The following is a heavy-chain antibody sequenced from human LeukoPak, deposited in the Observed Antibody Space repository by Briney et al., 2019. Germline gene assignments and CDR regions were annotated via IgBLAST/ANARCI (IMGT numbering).Heavy chain of an antibody. CDR3: ASFSSSWLLDY. D-gene: IGHD6-13*01. CDR1: GFTFSSYE. J-gene: IGHJ4*02. CDR2: ISSSGSTI. V-gene: IGHV3-48*03. Sequence: GGSLRLSCAASGFTFSSYEMNWVRQAPGKGLEWVSYISSSGSTIYYADSVKGRFTISRDNAKNSLYLLMNSLRAEDTAVYYCASFSSSWLLDYWGQGTLVTVSS.